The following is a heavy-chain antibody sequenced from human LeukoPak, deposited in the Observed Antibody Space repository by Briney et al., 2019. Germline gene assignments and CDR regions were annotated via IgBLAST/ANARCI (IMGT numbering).Heavy chain of an antibody. V-gene: IGHV3-23*01. Sequence: PGGSLGLSCAASGFTFSSYAMSWVRQAPGKGLEWVSAISGSGGSTYYADSVKGRFTISRDNSKNTLYLQMNSLRAEDTAVYYCASYYYDNSGYYQGWFDPWGQGTLVTVSS. CDR3: ASYYYDNSGYYQGWFDP. CDR1: GFTFSSYA. J-gene: IGHJ5*02. CDR2: ISGSGGST. D-gene: IGHD3-22*01.